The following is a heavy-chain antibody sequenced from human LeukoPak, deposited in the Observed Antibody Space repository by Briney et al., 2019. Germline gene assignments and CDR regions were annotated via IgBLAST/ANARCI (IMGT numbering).Heavy chain of an antibody. D-gene: IGHD6-13*01. CDR3: ARDKFGGSSSLIDY. Sequence: PGGSLRLSCAASGFTFNSYGMHGVRQAPGKGLEWLAVIWYDGSNKFYADSVKGRFTISRDNSKNTLYLQMNSLRVEDTAVYYCARDKFGGSSSLIDYWGQGTLVTVSS. CDR2: IWYDGSNK. CDR1: GFTFNSYG. V-gene: IGHV3-33*01. J-gene: IGHJ4*02.